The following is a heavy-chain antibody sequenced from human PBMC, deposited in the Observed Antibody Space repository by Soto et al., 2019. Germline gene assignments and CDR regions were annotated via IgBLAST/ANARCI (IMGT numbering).Heavy chain of an antibody. CDR1: GFTVSSNY. CDR3: ARVWEGVTFDY. J-gene: IGHJ4*02. CDR2: IYSGGST. D-gene: IGHD1-26*01. Sequence: GGSLRLSCAASGFTVSSNYMSWVRQAPGKGLEWVSVIYSGGSTYYADSVKGRFTISRHNSKNTLYLQMNSLRAEDTVVYYCARVWEGVTFDYWGQGTLVTVSS. V-gene: IGHV3-53*04.